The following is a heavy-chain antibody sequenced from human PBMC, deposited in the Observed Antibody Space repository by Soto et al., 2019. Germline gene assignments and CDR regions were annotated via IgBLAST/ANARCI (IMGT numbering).Heavy chain of an antibody. Sequence: QVQLMQSGAEVKKPGASVKVSCKASGYIFTSYGIGWVRQAPGQGLEWMGWISGFNGNTNYAQRFQVRVTLTTDTSTTTAYLELRSLISDDTAVYYCARGTTEVTSFDLWGRGTLVTVSS. D-gene: IGHD4-4*01. J-gene: IGHJ2*01. V-gene: IGHV1-18*04. CDR2: ISGFNGNT. CDR3: ARGTTEVTSFDL. CDR1: GYIFTSYG.